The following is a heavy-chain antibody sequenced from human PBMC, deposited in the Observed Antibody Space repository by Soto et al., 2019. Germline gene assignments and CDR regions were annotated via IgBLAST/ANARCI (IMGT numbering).Heavy chain of an antibody. J-gene: IGHJ4*02. Sequence: GSLRLSCAASGFTFSSHAMSWVRQAPGKGLEWVSSISGSGASTYYADSVKGRFTISRDNSKNTLYLQMNSLRAEDTAVYYCAKDGYSSGWYAVDYWGQGTLVTVSS. V-gene: IGHV3-23*01. CDR1: GFTFSSHA. D-gene: IGHD6-19*01. CDR2: ISGSGAST. CDR3: AKDGYSSGWYAVDY.